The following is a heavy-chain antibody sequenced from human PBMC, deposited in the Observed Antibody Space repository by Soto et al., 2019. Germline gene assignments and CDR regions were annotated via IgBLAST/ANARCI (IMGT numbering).Heavy chain of an antibody. J-gene: IGHJ4*02. V-gene: IGHV1-69*06. Sequence: QVHLVQSGAEVKSPGSAVKVSCKVSGAGDTFSNYGLNWMRQAPGQGLEWMGGTILAFGTANYAQKFQGRVTITADTSTTTAYMELSSLRSDDTAVYYCWRHDKTALPPLDSWGQRTLVSVSS. CDR1: GAGDTFSNYG. D-gene: IGHD1-1*01. CDR2: TILAFGTA. CDR3: WRHDKTALPPLDS.